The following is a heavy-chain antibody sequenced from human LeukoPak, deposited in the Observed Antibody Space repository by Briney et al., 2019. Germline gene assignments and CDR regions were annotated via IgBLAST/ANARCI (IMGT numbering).Heavy chain of an antibody. V-gene: IGHV3-21*06. J-gene: IGHJ4*02. CDR3: AIVLQIVATTVFDY. Sequence: GGSLRLSCAVSGFNFSVYSFNWVRQAPGKGLEWVSFISSSSSYKYYADSVKGRFAISIDNDKNSLFLVMDSLRAEDTAVYYCAIVLQIVATTVFDYWGEGTLVTVSS. CDR2: ISSSSSYK. D-gene: IGHD5-12*01. CDR1: GFNFSVYS.